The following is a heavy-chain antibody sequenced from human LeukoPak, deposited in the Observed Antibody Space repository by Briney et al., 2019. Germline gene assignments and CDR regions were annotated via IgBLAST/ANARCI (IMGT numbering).Heavy chain of an antibody. CDR3: ASPGIAAASFDY. D-gene: IGHD6-13*01. Sequence: SETLSLTCTVSGGAVSSSSYYWGWISQPPGKGLEWIVSIYYSGSTYYNPSLKSPVTISVDTSKNQFSLKLSVVTAADTAVYYCASPGIAAASFDYWGQGTLVTVSS. CDR1: GGAVSSSSYY. J-gene: IGHJ4*02. V-gene: IGHV4-39*01. CDR2: IYYSGST.